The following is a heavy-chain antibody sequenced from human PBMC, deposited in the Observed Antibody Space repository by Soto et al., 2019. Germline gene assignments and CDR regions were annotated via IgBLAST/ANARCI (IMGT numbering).Heavy chain of an antibody. V-gene: IGHV1-24*01. CDR1: GYTLTELS. Sequence: ASVKVSCKVSGYTLTELSMHWVRQAPGKGLEWMGGFDPEDGNTNYAQKLQGRVTMTTDTSTSTAYMELSSLRSEDTAVYYCAREARGNGDYVGYYYYYYYMDVWGKGTTVTVSS. CDR2: FDPEDGNT. D-gene: IGHD4-17*01. CDR3: AREARGNGDYVGYYYYYYYMDV. J-gene: IGHJ6*03.